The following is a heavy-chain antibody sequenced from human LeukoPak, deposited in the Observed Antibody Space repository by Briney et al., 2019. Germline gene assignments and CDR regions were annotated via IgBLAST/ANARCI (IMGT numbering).Heavy chain of an antibody. CDR2: INHSGST. Sequence: SETLSLTCTVSGGSISGYYWSWIRQPPGKGLEWIGEINHSGSTNYNPSLKSRVTISVDTSKNQFSLKLSSVTAADTAVYYCARTGPGIAAGTYYYMDVWGKGTTVTISS. J-gene: IGHJ6*03. CDR3: ARTGPGIAAGTYYYMDV. V-gene: IGHV4-34*01. D-gene: IGHD6-13*01. CDR1: GGSISGYY.